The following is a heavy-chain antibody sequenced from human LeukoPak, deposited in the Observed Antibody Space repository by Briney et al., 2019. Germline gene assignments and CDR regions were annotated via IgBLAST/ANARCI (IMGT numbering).Heavy chain of an antibody. Sequence: PSETLSLTCTVSGVSISSYYWSWIRQPPGKGLEWIGYIYYSGSTNYNPSLKSRVTISIDTSKNQFSLKLSSVTAADTAVYYCARGHSSSWYYFDYWGQGALVTVSS. CDR1: GVSISSYY. CDR3: ARGHSSSWYYFDY. CDR2: IYYSGST. D-gene: IGHD6-13*01. J-gene: IGHJ4*02. V-gene: IGHV4-59*01.